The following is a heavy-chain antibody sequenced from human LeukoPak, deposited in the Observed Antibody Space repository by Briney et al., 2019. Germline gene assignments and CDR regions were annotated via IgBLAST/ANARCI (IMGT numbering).Heavy chain of an antibody. V-gene: IGHV3-74*01. J-gene: IGHJ4*02. Sequence: GGSLRLSCAASGFTFSSNWMHWVRQAPGKGLVWVSRINSDGTNTDYADSVKGRFTISRDNAKNTLYLQMNSLRAEDTAVYYCAREGYSSGWYYFDSWGQGTLVTVFS. D-gene: IGHD6-19*01. CDR2: INSDGTNT. CDR3: AREGYSSGWYYFDS. CDR1: GFTFSSNW.